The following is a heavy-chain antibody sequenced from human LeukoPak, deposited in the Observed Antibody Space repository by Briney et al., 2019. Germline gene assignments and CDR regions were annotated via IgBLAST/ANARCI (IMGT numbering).Heavy chain of an antibody. CDR3: ARDFVVPAAKYYYYGMDV. Sequence: SQTLSLTCTVSGGSISSGDYYWSWIRQPPGKGLEWIGYIYYSGSTYYNPSLKSRVTMSVDTSKNQFSLKLSSVTAADTAVYYCARDFVVPAAKYYYYGMDVWGQGTTVTVSS. CDR2: IYYSGST. CDR1: GGSISSGDYY. D-gene: IGHD2-2*01. V-gene: IGHV4-30-4*01. J-gene: IGHJ6*02.